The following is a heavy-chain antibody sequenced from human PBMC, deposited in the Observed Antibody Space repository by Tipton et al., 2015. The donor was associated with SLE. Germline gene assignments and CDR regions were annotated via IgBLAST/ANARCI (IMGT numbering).Heavy chain of an antibody. J-gene: IGHJ4*02. CDR1: GYTFTAYY. D-gene: IGHD4-11*01. CDR2: INPNSGGT. CDR3: ARWSYSNYGPSYFDY. V-gene: IGHV1-2*02. Sequence: QVQLVQYGAEVKKPGDSVKVSCKASGYTFTAYYIHWVRQAPGQGLEWMGRINPNSGGTNYAHKFQGRVTMTRDTSISTAYMELSRLRSDDTAVYYCARWSYSNYGPSYFDYWGQGTLVTVSS.